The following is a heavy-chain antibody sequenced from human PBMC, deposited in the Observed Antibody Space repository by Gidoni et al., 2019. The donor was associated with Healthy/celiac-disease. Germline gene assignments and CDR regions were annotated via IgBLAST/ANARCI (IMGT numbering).Heavy chain of an antibody. CDR3: ARTNYGSGSWLYYYYGMDV. Sequence: EVHLVQSGAEVKKLGESLRFSCKGSGYSFTRYWICWVRQMPGKGLECMGRIDPSDSYTNYSPSFQGHVTISADKSISTAYLQWSSLKASDTAMYYCARTNYGSGSWLYYYYGMDVWGQGTTVTVSS. CDR2: IDPSDSYT. CDR1: GYSFTRYW. J-gene: IGHJ6*02. D-gene: IGHD3-10*01. V-gene: IGHV5-10-1*01.